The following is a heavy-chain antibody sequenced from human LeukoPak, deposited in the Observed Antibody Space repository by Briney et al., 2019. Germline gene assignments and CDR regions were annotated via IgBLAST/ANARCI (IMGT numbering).Heavy chain of an antibody. CDR1: GGSISSSSYY. D-gene: IGHD2-15*01. Sequence: PSETLSLTCTVSGGSISSSSYYWGWIRQPPGTGLEWIGSIYYSGSTYYNPSLKSRVTISVDTSKNQFSLKLSSVTAADTAVYYCARQSRYSDAFDIWGQGTMVTVSS. V-gene: IGHV4-39*01. J-gene: IGHJ3*02. CDR2: IYYSGST. CDR3: ARQSRYSDAFDI.